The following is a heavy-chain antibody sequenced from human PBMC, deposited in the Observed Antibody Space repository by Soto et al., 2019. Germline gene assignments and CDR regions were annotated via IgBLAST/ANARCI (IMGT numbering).Heavy chain of an antibody. V-gene: IGHV1-69*13. CDR2: IIPIFGTA. Sequence: SVKVSCKASGGTFSSYAISRVRQAPGQGLEWMGGIIPIFGTANYAQKFQGRVTITADESTSTAYMELSSLRSEDTAVYYCARVALNHFRGSYSGPDFWGKGTLVTVSS. CDR3: ARVALNHFRGSYSGPDF. J-gene: IGHJ4*02. CDR1: GGTFSSYA. D-gene: IGHD1-26*01.